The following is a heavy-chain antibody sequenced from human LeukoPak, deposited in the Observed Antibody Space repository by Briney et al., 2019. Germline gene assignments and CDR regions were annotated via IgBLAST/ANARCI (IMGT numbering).Heavy chain of an antibody. CDR3: AKLEVGRFDP. V-gene: IGHV4-4*09. Sequence: PSETLSLTCTVSGGSISGVYWNWIRQPPRKGLEWVGYIHTSGSTSFNPSLKSRLSFSIDPSKNPVSLRLSSVTATDPAVYYCAKLEVGRFDPWGQGTLVTVSS. CDR1: GGSISGVY. D-gene: IGHD7-27*01. CDR2: IHTSGST. J-gene: IGHJ5*02.